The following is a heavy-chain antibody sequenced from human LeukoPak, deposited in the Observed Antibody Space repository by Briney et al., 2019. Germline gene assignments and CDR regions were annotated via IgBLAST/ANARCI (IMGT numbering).Heavy chain of an antibody. Sequence: RLSCTASGFTFGDYAMSWFRQAPGKGLEWVGFIRSKAYGGTTEYAASVKGRFTIARDDSKSIAYLQMNSLKTEDTAVYYCTRVGVMITFGGVIVIRGSTFDYWGQGTLVTVSS. V-gene: IGHV3-49*03. J-gene: IGHJ4*02. CDR2: IRSKAYGGTT. D-gene: IGHD3-16*02. CDR3: TRVGVMITFGGVIVIRGSTFDY. CDR1: GFTFGDYA.